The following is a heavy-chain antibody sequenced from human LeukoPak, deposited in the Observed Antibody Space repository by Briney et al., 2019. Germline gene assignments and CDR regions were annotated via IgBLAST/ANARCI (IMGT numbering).Heavy chain of an antibody. CDR1: GGSFSGYY. V-gene: IGHV4-34*01. CDR2: INHSGST. CDR3: ARGPVYSSGWYTIDY. D-gene: IGHD6-19*01. Sequence: SETLSLTCAVYGGSFSGYYWSWIRQPPGKGLEWIGEINHSGSTNYNPSLKSRVTISVDTSKNQFSLKLSSVTAADTAVYYCARGPVYSSGWYTIDYWGQGTLVTVSS. J-gene: IGHJ4*02.